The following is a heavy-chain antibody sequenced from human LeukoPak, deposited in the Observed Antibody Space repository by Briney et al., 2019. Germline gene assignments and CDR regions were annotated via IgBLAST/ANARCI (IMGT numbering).Heavy chain of an antibody. CDR2: IYPGDSDT. CDR3: ARQRDYCSSTSCPLYMDV. J-gene: IGHJ6*03. D-gene: IGHD2-2*01. Sequence: PGESLKISCKGSGYSFTSYWIGWVRQMPGKGLEWMGIIYPGDSDTRYSPSFQGQATISADKSISTAYLQWSSLKASDTAMYYCARQRDYCSSTSCPLYMDVWGKGTTVTVSS. CDR1: GYSFTSYW. V-gene: IGHV5-51*01.